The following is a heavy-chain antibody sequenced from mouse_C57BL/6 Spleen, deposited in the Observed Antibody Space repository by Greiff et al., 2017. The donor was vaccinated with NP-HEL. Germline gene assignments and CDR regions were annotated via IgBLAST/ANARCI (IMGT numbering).Heavy chain of an antibody. D-gene: IGHD1-2*01. V-gene: IGHV5-4*01. Sequence: EVKLVESGGGLVKPGGSLKLSCAASGFTFSSYAMSWVRQTPEKRLEWVATISDGGSYTYYPDNVKGRFTISRDNAKNNLYLQMSHLKSEDTAMYYCARDWRITAYFDYWGQGTTLTVSS. J-gene: IGHJ2*01. CDR1: GFTFSSYA. CDR3: ARDWRITAYFDY. CDR2: ISDGGSYT.